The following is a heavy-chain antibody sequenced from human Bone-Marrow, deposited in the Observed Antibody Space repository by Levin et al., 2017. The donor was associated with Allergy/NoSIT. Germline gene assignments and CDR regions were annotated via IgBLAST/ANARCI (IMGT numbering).Heavy chain of an antibody. V-gene: IGHV3-9*01. J-gene: IGHJ4*02. CDR2: ISWNSGSI. D-gene: IGHD3-10*01. CDR3: AKDLGRASDY. CDR1: GFTFDDYA. Sequence: LSLTCAASGFTFDDYAMHWVRQAPGKGLEWVSGISWNSGSIGYADSVKGRFTISRDNAKNSLYLQMNSLRAEDTALYYCAKDLGRASDYWGQGTLVTVSS.